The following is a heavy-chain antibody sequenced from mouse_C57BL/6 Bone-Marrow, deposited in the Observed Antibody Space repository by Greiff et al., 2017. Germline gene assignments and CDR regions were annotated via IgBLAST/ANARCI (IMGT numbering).Heavy chain of an antibody. V-gene: IGHV1-50*01. D-gene: IGHD4-1*01. CDR2: IDPSDSYT. CDR3: ARGNWGDY. CDR1: GYTFTSYW. Sequence: QVQLQQSGAELVKPGASVKLSCKASGYTFTSYWMQWVKQRPGQGLEWIGEIDPSDSYTNYNQKFKGKATLTVDKSTNPAYMQLSSLTSEVSAVYNCARGNWGDYWGPGTTLTVSS. J-gene: IGHJ2*01.